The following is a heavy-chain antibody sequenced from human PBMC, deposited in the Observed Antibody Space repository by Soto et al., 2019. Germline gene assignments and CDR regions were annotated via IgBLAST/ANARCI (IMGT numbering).Heavy chain of an antibody. Sequence: SETLSLTCAVYGGSFSGYYWSWIRQPPGKGLEWIGEINHSGSTNYNPSLKSRVTISVDTSKNQFSLKLSSVTAADTAVYYCARGATVQTWFDPWGQGTLVTVSS. J-gene: IGHJ5*02. CDR2: INHSGST. CDR1: GGSFSGYY. D-gene: IGHD4-17*01. V-gene: IGHV4-34*01. CDR3: ARGATVQTWFDP.